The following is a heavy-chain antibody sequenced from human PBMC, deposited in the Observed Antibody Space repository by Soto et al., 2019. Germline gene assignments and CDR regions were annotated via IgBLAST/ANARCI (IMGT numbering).Heavy chain of an antibody. V-gene: IGHV4-34*01. J-gene: IGHJ4*02. CDR1: GGSSSGWY. D-gene: IGHD1-26*01. CDR3: ARGPYSRGVGATNPSN. Sequence: SETLSLTCAVYGGSSSGWYWTWIRQSPVKGLEWIGEISSGSTNYNPSLKSRVTISADMSKNQFSLKLTSVTAADTAIYYCARGPYSRGVGATNPSNWGQGTQVTVS. CDR2: ISSGST.